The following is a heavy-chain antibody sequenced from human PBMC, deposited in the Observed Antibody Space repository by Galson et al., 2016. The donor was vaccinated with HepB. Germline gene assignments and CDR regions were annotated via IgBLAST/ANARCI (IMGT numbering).Heavy chain of an antibody. CDR1: GYTFSSHY. D-gene: IGHD6-19*01. Sequence: SVKVSCKASGYTFSSHYMHWVRQAPGEGLEWMGVINTSSGRTNNAQRFQGRVSMTRDTSTNTVYMELTSLRAEDTAIYYCARDSSDWSLPSGLYGMDVWGPETTVSVSS. J-gene: IGHJ6*02. V-gene: IGHV1-46*01. CDR3: ARDSSDWSLPSGLYGMDV. CDR2: INTSSGRT.